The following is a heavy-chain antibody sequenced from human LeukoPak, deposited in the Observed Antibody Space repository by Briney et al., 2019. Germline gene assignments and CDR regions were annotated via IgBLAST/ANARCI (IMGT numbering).Heavy chain of an antibody. J-gene: IGHJ4*02. D-gene: IGHD3-22*01. CDR2: INPNSGGT. V-gene: IGHV1-2*02. CDR3: ARGPSRNYYDSSGYVY. CDR1: GYTFTGYY. Sequence: ASVKVSCKASGYTFTGYYMHWVRQARGQGLEWMGWINPNSGGTNYAQKFQGRVTMTRDTSISTAYMELSRLRSDDTAVYYCARGPSRNYYDSSGYVYWGQGTLVTVSS.